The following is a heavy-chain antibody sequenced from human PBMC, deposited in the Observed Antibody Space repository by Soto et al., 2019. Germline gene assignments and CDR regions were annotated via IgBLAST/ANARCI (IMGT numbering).Heavy chain of an antibody. V-gene: IGHV3-66*02. CDR3: ARTYFYDRRGGPFDI. CDR1: GFTVSSNY. J-gene: IGHJ3*02. Sequence: GGSLRLSCAASGFTVSSNYMSWVRQAPGKGLEWVSVIYSGGSTYYADSVKGRFTISRDNSKNTLYLQMSSLKNEDTAVYYCARTYFYDRRGGPFDIWGQGTTVTVSS. D-gene: IGHD3-22*01. CDR2: IYSGGST.